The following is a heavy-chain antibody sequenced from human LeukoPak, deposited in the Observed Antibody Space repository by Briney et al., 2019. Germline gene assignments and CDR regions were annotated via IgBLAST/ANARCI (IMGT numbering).Heavy chain of an antibody. V-gene: IGHV3-30*02. D-gene: IGHD7-27*01. CDR1: GFTFSSYG. Sequence: PGGSLRLSCAASGFTFSSYGMHWVRQAPGQGLEWVAFIRYDGSNKYCADPVKGRFTISRDNSKNTLYLQMNSLRAEDTAVYYCAKDRGLTGDLRGFDYWGQGTLVTVSS. CDR2: IRYDGSNK. J-gene: IGHJ4*02. CDR3: AKDRGLTGDLRGFDY.